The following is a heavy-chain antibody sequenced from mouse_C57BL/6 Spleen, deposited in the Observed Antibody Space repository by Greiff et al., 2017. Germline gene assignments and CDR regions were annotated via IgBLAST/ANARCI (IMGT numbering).Heavy chain of an antibody. V-gene: IGHV3-6*01. D-gene: IGHD1-1*01. CDR1: GYSITSGYY. Sequence: EVKLEESGPGLVKPSQSLSLTCSVSGYSITSGYYWYWIRQFPGNKLEWMGYLSYDGSNNYNPSLKNRTSITRDTSKNQFFLKLISVTTEDTATYYCASSGSSYDYAMDYWGQGTSVTVSS. J-gene: IGHJ4*01. CDR2: LSYDGSN. CDR3: ASSGSSYDYAMDY.